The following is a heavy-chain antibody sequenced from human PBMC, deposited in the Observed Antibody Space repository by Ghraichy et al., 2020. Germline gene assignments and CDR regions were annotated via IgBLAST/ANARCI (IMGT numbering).Heavy chain of an antibody. D-gene: IGHD6-19*01. CDR1: GFTFDDYT. Sequence: GGSLRLSCAASGFTFDDYTMHWVRQAPGKGLEWVSLISWDGGSTYYADSVKGRFTISRDNSKNSLYLQMNSLRTEDTALYYCAKDFGYSSGWSPYYFDYWGQGTLVTVSS. V-gene: IGHV3-43*01. CDR3: AKDFGYSSGWSPYYFDY. J-gene: IGHJ4*02. CDR2: ISWDGGST.